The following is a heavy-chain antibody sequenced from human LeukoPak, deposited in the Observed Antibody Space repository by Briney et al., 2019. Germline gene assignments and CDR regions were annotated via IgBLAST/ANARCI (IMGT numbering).Heavy chain of an antibody. CDR3: ARGRVLYYYYGMDV. CDR2: INPKSGGT. Sequence: ASVKVSCKASGYTFIGYYMHWVRQAPGQGLEWMGWINPKSGGTLYAQKFQARVTMTRDTSISTAYMELSSLRSDDTAVYYCARGRVLYYYYGMDVWGQGTTVTVSS. V-gene: IGHV1-2*02. CDR1: GYTFIGYY. D-gene: IGHD4/OR15-4a*01. J-gene: IGHJ6*02.